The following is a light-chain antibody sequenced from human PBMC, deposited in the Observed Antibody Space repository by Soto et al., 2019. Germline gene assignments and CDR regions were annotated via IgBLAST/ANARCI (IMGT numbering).Light chain of an antibody. CDR2: GYS. CDR3: QSYDSSLTCVV. V-gene: IGLV1-40*01. J-gene: IGLJ2*01. Sequence: QSVLTQPPSVSGAPGQRVTISYTGSTSNIGASYGVHWYQHLPGTAPKLLIYGYSIRPSGVPDRFSGSKSGTSASLAITGLQPEDEADYYCQSYDSSLTCVVFGGATKVTVL. CDR1: TSNIGASYG.